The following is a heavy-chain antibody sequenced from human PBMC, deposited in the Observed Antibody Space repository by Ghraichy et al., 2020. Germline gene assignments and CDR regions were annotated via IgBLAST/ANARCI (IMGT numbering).Heavy chain of an antibody. Sequence: GSLRLSCAASGFTFSSYSMNWVRQAPGKGLEWVSSISSSSSYIYYADSVKGRFTISRDNAKNSLYLQMNSLRAEDTAVYYCARDRRLELYDAFDIWGQGTMVTVSS. J-gene: IGHJ3*02. CDR2: ISSSSSYI. D-gene: IGHD1-7*01. V-gene: IGHV3-21*01. CDR1: GFTFSSYS. CDR3: ARDRRLELYDAFDI.